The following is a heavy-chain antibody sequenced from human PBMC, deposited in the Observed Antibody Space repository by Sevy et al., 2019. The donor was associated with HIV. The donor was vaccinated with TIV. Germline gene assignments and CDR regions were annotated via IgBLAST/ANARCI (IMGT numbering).Heavy chain of an antibody. J-gene: IGHJ3*02. Sequence: SETLSLTCTVSGGSISSGDYYWSWIRQPPGKGLEWIGYIYYSGSTYYNPSLKSRVTISVYTSKNQFSLKLSSVTAADTAVYYCARGGPDAFDIWGQGTMVTVSS. V-gene: IGHV4-30-4*01. CDR1: GGSISSGDYY. D-gene: IGHD6-25*01. CDR2: IYYSGST. CDR3: ARGGPDAFDI.